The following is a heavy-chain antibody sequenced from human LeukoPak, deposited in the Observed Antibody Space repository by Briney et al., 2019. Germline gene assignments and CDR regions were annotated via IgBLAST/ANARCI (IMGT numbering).Heavy chain of an antibody. D-gene: IGHD2-15*01. Sequence: PSETLSLTCTVSGYSISSGYYWGWIRQPPGKGLEWIGSIYHSGSTYYNPSLKSRVTISVDTSKNQFSLKLSSVTAADTAVYYCARWGYCSGGSCYSDASNSDAFDIWGQGTTVTVSS. V-gene: IGHV4-38-2*02. CDR1: GYSISSGYY. CDR2: IYHSGST. CDR3: ARWGYCSGGSCYSDASNSDAFDI. J-gene: IGHJ3*02.